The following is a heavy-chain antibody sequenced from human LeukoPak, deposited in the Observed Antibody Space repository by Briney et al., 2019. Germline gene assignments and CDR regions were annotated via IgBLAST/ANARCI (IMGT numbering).Heavy chain of an antibody. D-gene: IGHD3-10*01. CDR2: VYYIGTT. Sequence: PSETLSLTCTVSGGSISTYYWSWIRQPPGKGLEWIGYVYYIGTTNYNPSLKSRVTISVDSSKNQFSLKLRSVTAADTAVYYCARPGVPEAFDIWGRGTMVTVSS. CDR1: GGSISTYY. J-gene: IGHJ3*02. V-gene: IGHV4-59*08. CDR3: ARPGVPEAFDI.